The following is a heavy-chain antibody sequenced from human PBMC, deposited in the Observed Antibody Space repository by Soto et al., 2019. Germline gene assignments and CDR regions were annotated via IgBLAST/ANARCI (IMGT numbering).Heavy chain of an antibody. Sequence: QVQLQESGPGLVKPSQTLSLTCTVSGGSISSGGYYWSWIRQHPGKSLEWIGYIYYSGSTYYNPSLKIRVTISVDTSKNQSSLKLSSVTAADTAVYYCAREAAGILNWFDTWGQGTLVTVSS. V-gene: IGHV4-31*03. CDR1: GGSISSGGYY. J-gene: IGHJ5*02. D-gene: IGHD6-25*01. CDR3: AREAAGILNWFDT. CDR2: IYYSGST.